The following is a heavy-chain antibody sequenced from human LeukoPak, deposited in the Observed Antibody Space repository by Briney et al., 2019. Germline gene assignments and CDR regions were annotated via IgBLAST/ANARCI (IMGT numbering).Heavy chain of an antibody. J-gene: IGHJ5*02. CDR1: GFTFSSYD. V-gene: IGHV3-23*01. CDR2: ISGDAVSK. CDR3: TKDRHSSGWPNWFDP. Sequence: PGGSLRLSCRGSGFTFSSYDMSWVRQAPGKGLELVSSISGDAVSKYYAESVRGRFTISRDNSKDTLYLQMNSLRAEDTALYFCTKDRHSSGWPNWFDPWGQGSLVIVSS. D-gene: IGHD6-19*01.